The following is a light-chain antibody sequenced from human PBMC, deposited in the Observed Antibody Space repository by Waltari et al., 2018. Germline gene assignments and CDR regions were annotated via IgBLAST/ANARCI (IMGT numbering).Light chain of an antibody. Sequence: DIQSTQSPSFLPASVGDRLTITCRASQGIISYLAWYQQKPGKAPKLLIYPSSTLQSGVPSRFSGSGSGTEFTLTISSLQPEDSATYYCQQLNSYSLTFGGGTKVEIK. CDR1: QGIISY. V-gene: IGKV1-9*01. J-gene: IGKJ4*01. CDR3: QQLNSYSLT. CDR2: PSS.